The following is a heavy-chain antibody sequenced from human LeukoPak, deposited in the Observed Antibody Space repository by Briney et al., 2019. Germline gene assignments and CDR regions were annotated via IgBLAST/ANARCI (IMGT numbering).Heavy chain of an antibody. J-gene: IGHJ4*02. Sequence: PGGSLRLSCAASGFTFSSYAMNWVRQAPGKGLEWVSVISGGGGSTYYADSVKGRFTISRDNSKNTLYVQMNSLRAEDTAVYYCAKDWAYCGGDCYSTVDYWGQGTLVTVSS. CDR3: AKDWAYCGGDCYSTVDY. CDR2: ISGGGGST. CDR1: GFTFSSYA. D-gene: IGHD2-21*02. V-gene: IGHV3-23*01.